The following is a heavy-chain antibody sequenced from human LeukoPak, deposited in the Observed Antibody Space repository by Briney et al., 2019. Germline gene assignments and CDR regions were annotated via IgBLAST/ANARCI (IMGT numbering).Heavy chain of an antibody. D-gene: IGHD3-10*01. CDR1: GGSISSSNW. J-gene: IGHJ5*02. V-gene: IGHV4-4*02. CDR2: IYHSGST. CDR3: ARAVGFGELSSWFDP. Sequence: TSGTLSLTCAVSGGSISSSNWWSWVRQPPGKGLEWIGEIYHSGSTNYNPSLKSRVTISVDKSKNQFSLKLSTVTAADTAVYYCARAVGFGELSSWFDPWGQGTLVTVSS.